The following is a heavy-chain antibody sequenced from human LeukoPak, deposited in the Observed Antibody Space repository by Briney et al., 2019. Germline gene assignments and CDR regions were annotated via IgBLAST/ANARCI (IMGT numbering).Heavy chain of an antibody. D-gene: IGHD4-23*01. CDR3: ARERSGYSPDAFDI. CDR1: GFTFSSYG. V-gene: IGHV3-30*02. Sequence: GGSLRLSCAASGFTFSSYGMHWVRQAPGKGLEWVAFIRYDGSNKYYADSVKGRFTISRDNSKNTLYLQMNSLRAEDTAVYYCARERSGYSPDAFDIWGQGTMVTVSS. J-gene: IGHJ3*02. CDR2: IRYDGSNK.